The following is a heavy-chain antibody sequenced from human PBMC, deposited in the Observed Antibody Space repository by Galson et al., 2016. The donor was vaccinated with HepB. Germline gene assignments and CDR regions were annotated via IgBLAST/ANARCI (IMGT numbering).Heavy chain of an antibody. V-gene: IGHV1-18*01. D-gene: IGHD5-18*01. Sequence: QSGAEVKKPGASLKVSCKASGYTFTSYGFSWVRQAPGQGLEWMGWISGYNGNTDYAQKFQGRVTMTTDTSTSTAYMELSSLRFDDTAVYYCARAVGSSYGLSASGYGMDVWGQGTSVTVSS. CDR2: ISGYNGNT. CDR3: ARAVGSSYGLSASGYGMDV. CDR1: GYTFTSYG. J-gene: IGHJ6*02.